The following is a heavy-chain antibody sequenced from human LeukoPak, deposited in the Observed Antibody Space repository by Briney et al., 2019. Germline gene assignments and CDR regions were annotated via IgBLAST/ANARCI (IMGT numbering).Heavy chain of an antibody. Sequence: PGGSLRLSCAASGLTFSSYSMNWVRQAPGKGLEWVSYISSASGSIYYADSVKGRFTISRDNAKNSLYLQMNSLRAEDKAVYYCARDRSSGYDDAFDIWGQGTMVTVSS. CDR3: ARDRSSGYDDAFDI. CDR1: GLTFSSYS. D-gene: IGHD5-12*01. CDR2: ISSASGSI. V-gene: IGHV3-48*04. J-gene: IGHJ3*02.